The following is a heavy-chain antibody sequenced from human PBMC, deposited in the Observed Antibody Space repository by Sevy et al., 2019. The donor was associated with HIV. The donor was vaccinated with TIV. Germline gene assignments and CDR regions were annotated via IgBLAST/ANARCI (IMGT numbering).Heavy chain of an antibody. CDR1: GFTLSTYW. CDR3: ARESPGSTVAYFDY. Sequence: GGSLRLSCAASGFTLSTYWMSWVRQAPGKGLEWVANIKYDGSDKYYVDSARGRFTVSRENAKNSLYLQVNSLRAEDTAVYFCARESPGSTVAYFDYWGQGSLVTVSS. V-gene: IGHV3-7*01. D-gene: IGHD4-17*01. J-gene: IGHJ4*02. CDR2: IKYDGSDK.